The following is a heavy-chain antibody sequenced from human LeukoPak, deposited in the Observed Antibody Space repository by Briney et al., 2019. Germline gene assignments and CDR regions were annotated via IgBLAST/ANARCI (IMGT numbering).Heavy chain of an antibody. CDR3: AREDRPGLS. CDR1: GFIFYSYA. D-gene: IGHD4/OR15-4a*01. CDR2: ISYDGSNK. Sequence: PGGSLRLSCSASGFIFYSYAMHWVRQAPGKGLEWVAVISYDGSNKYYADSVKGRFTISRDNSKNTLYLQMNSLRAEDTAVYYCAREDRPGLSWGQGTLVTVSS. V-gene: IGHV3-30-3*01. J-gene: IGHJ4*02.